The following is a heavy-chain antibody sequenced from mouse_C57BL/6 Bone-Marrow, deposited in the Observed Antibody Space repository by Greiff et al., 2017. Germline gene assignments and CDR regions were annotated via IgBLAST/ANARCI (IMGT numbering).Heavy chain of an antibody. J-gene: IGHJ2*01. CDR3: AREGDGYYFDY. CDR1: GYTFTSYW. V-gene: IGHV1-64*01. Sequence: VQLQQPGAELVKPGASVKLSCKASGYTFTSYWMHWVKQRPGQGLEWIGMIHPNSGSTKYNEKFKSKATLTVAKSSSTAYMQLSSLTSEDSAVYYCAREGDGYYFDYWGQGTTLTVSS. CDR2: IHPNSGST. D-gene: IGHD2-3*01.